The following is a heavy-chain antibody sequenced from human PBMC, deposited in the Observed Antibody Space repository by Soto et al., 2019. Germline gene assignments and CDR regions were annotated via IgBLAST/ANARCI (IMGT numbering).Heavy chain of an antibody. J-gene: IGHJ4*02. V-gene: IGHV3-53*01. CDR3: GTRPGGGGY. D-gene: IGHD3-10*01. CDR2: IYSGGYT. Sequence: EVQLVESGGGLIQPGGSLRLSCAVSGFTVSNNYMSWVRQAPGKGLEGVSVIYSGGYTAYGDSVKGRFTISRDNSKNTLSLKMNSRRAGNPAFFSGGTRPGGGGYWGQGTLVTVSS. CDR1: GFTVSNNY.